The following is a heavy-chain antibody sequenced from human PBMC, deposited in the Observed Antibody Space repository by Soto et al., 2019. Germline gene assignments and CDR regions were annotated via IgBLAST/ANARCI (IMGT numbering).Heavy chain of an antibody. V-gene: IGHV3-21*04. D-gene: IGHD1-26*01. J-gene: IGHJ6*02. CDR3: AKGQSDSGSYYTPLAHGMDV. CDR1: GFSFRSYT. CDR2: ITGSSSYE. Sequence: EVQLVESGGGLVKPGGSLRLSCAASGFSFRSYTLHWFRQAPGGGLEWVSSITGSSSYEFYADSVKGRFTISRDNDDNLLFLQMNNLRAEDTAVYYCAKGQSDSGSYYTPLAHGMDVWGRGTTVTVSS.